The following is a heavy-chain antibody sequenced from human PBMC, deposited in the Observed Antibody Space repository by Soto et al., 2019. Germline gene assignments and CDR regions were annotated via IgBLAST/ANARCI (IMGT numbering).Heavy chain of an antibody. CDR2: SNPNSGGT. V-gene: IGHV1-2*04. D-gene: IGHD3-22*01. J-gene: IGHJ1*01. Sequence: ASVKVSCKVSGYTFTGDYMHWVRQAPGQGIGWMGWSNPNSGGTNYAQKFQGWVTMTRDTSISTDYMELSRLRSDDTAVYYCARGAYDSSRYYERSGGYFQHWGQGTLATVSS. CDR3: ARGAYDSSRYYERSGGYFQH. CDR1: GYTFTGDY.